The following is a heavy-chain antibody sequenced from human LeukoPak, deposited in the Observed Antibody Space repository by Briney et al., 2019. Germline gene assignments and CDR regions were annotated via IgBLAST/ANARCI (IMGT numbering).Heavy chain of an antibody. CDR2: IIPILGIA. Sequence: GASVKVSCKASGGTLSSYAISWVRQAPGQGLEWMGRIIPILGIANYAQKFQGRVTITADKSTSTAYMELSSLRSEDTAVYYCADNPASNHYYMDVWGKGTTVTVSS. CDR1: GGTLSSYA. J-gene: IGHJ6*03. V-gene: IGHV1-69*04. CDR3: ADNPASNHYYMDV.